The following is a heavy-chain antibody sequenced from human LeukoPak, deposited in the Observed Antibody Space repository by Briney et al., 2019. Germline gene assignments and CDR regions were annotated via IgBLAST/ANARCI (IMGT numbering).Heavy chain of an antibody. CDR3: ARQGTYYDILTGYRPYPVGY. D-gene: IGHD3-9*01. V-gene: IGHV4-39*01. CDR1: GGSISSSSYY. J-gene: IGHJ4*02. CDR2: IYYSGST. Sequence: SETLSLTCTVSGGSISSSSYYWGCIRQPPGKGLEWIGSIYYSGSTYYNPSLKSRVTISVDTSKNQFSLKLSSVTAADTAVYYCARQGTYYDILTGYRPYPVGYWGQGTLVTVSS.